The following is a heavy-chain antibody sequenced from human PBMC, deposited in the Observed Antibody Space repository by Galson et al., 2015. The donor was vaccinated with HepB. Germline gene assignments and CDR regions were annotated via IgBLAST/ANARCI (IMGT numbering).Heavy chain of an antibody. V-gene: IGHV3-33*01. CDR3: ARIIAAGD. J-gene: IGHJ4*02. Sequence: LRLSCAASGFTFSSYGMHWVRQAPGKRLEWVAVIWYDGSNKQYADSVKGRFTISRDNSKNTLYLQMNSLRAEDTAVYYCARIIAAGDWGQGTLVTVSS. CDR2: IWYDGSNK. CDR1: GFTFSSYG. D-gene: IGHD6-13*01.